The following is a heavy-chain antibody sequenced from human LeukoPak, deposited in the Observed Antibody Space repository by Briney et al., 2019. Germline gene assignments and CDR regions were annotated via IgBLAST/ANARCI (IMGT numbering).Heavy chain of an antibody. D-gene: IGHD3-10*01. J-gene: IGHJ6*03. CDR3: ARALITMVRGVILDYMDV. V-gene: IGHV4-59*01. Sequence: SETLSLTCTVSGGSISSDYWSWIRQPPGKGLEWIGYIYYSGSTNYNPSLKSRVTISVDTSKNQCSLKLSSVTAADTAVYSCARALITMVRGVILDYMDVWGKGTTVTISS. CDR1: GGSISSDY. CDR2: IYYSGST.